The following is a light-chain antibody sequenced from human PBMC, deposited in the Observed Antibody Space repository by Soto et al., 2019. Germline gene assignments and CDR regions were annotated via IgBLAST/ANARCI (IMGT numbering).Light chain of an antibody. CDR2: EVS. CDR3: ASYTTSSTLVV. Sequence: QSALTQPASVSGSPGQSITISWTGTSSDVATYNYISWYQQHPGKAPKLMIYEVSDRPSGVSNRFSGSKSGNTASLTISGLQAEDEADYYCASYTTSSTLVVFGGGTKLTVL. V-gene: IGLV2-14*01. J-gene: IGLJ2*01. CDR1: SSDVATYNY.